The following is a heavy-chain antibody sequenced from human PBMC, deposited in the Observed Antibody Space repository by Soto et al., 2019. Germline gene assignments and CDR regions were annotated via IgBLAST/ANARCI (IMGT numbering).Heavy chain of an antibody. Sequence: QVQLVESGGGVVQPGRSLRLSCAASGFTFSSYAMHWVRQAPGKGLEWVAVISYDGSNKYYADSVKGRFTISRDNSKNTLYLQMTSLRAEDTAVYYCARSNPDIVVVVAATPGFDWFDPWGQGTLDTVSS. CDR2: ISYDGSNK. J-gene: IGHJ5*02. V-gene: IGHV3-30-3*01. CDR1: GFTFSSYA. D-gene: IGHD2-15*01. CDR3: ARSNPDIVVVVAATPGFDWFDP.